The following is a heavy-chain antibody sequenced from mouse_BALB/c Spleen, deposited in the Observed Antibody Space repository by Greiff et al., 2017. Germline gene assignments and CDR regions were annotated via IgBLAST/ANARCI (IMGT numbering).Heavy chain of an antibody. D-gene: IGHD1-1*01. CDR3: ARRVVGDYFDY. V-gene: IGHV14-3*02. CDR1: GFNIKDTY. J-gene: IGHJ2*01. CDR2: IDPANGNT. Sequence: EVQLQESGAELVKPGASVKLSCTASGFNIKDTYMHWVKQRPEQGLEWIGRIDPANGNTKYDPKFQGKATITADTSSNTAYLQLSSLTSEDTAVYYCARRVVGDYFDYWGQGTTLTVSS.